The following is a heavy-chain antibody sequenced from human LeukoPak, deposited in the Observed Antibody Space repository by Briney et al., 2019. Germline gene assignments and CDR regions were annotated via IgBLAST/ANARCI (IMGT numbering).Heavy chain of an antibody. J-gene: IGHJ4*02. CDR2: IYYSGST. CDR3: ARDLSGTWDY. V-gene: IGHV4-39*07. D-gene: IGHD1-1*01. Sequence: WVRQAPGKGLEWIGSIYYSGSTYYNPSLKSRVTISVDTSKNQFSLKLSSVTAADTAVYYCARDLSGTWDYWGQGTLVTVSS.